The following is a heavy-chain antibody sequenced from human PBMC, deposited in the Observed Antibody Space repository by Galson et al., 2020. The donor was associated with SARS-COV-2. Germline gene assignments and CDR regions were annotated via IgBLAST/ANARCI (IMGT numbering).Heavy chain of an antibody. D-gene: IGHD6-19*01. CDR1: GFPLTTSGRC. V-gene: IGHV2-70*11. CDR2: IDWDGDK. J-gene: IGHJ4*02. Sequence: ESGPPLVKPTQTLTLTCTFSGFPLTTSGRCVNWIRQPPGKALEWLARIDWDGDKYYSTSLKTRLTISKDTSKNQVVLTMTDMDPVDTATYYCARVDSSGCRGNYWGQGTPVTVS. CDR3: ARVDSSGCRGNY.